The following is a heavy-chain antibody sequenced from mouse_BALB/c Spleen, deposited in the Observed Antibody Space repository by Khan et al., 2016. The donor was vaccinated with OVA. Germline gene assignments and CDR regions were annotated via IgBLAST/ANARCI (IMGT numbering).Heavy chain of an antibody. Sequence: EVELVESGGGLVQPGGSRKLSCAASGFTFSDYGMAWVRQAPGKGPEWVAFISNLAYSIYYADTVTGRFTISRENAKTTLYLEMSTLRSEDTAMYYCARSWAMDYWGQGTSVTVSS. J-gene: IGHJ4*01. V-gene: IGHV5-15*02. CDR1: GFTFSDYG. CDR2: ISNLAYSI. CDR3: ARSWAMDY.